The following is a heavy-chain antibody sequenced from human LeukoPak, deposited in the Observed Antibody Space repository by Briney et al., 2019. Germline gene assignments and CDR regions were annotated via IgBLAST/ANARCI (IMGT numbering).Heavy chain of an antibody. CDR2: IYTSGST. CDR3: ARVSMENLLGATFDY. CDR1: GGSISSYY. D-gene: IGHD5/OR15-5a*01. J-gene: IGHJ4*02. V-gene: IGHV4-4*07. Sequence: SETLSLTCTVSGGSISSYYWSWIRQPAGKGLEWIGRIYTSGSTNYNPSLKSRVTMSVDTSKNQFSLKLSSVTAADTAVYYCARVSMENLLGATFDYWGQGTLVTVSS.